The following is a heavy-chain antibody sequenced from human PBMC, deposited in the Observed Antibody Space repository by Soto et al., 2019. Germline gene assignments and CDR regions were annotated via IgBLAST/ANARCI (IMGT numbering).Heavy chain of an antibody. J-gene: IGHJ6*02. CDR2: IIPILGTA. D-gene: IGHD4-4*01. CDR3: ARDDSNYPGRYGMDV. CDR1: GGTFGTYA. V-gene: IGHV1-69*11. Sequence: VQLVQSGAEVKKPGSSVRVSCKAPGGTFGTYAINWVRQAPGQGLEWMGRIIPILGTANYAQMFQGRVTITADESTSTAYMELSSLRSEDRAVYYCARDDSNYPGRYGMDVWGQGTTVTVSS.